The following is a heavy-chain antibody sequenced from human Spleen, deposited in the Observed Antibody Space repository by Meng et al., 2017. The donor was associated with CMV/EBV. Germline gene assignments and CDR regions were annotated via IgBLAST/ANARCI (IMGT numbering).Heavy chain of an antibody. J-gene: IGHJ3*02. CDR2: ISSSSSYI. CDR1: GFTFSTYS. Sequence: GESLKISCEASGFTFSTYSMNWVRQAPGKGLEWVSSISSSSSYIYYANSVRGRITVSRDNAKNSLYLQMSSLRPEDTAVYYCAKGVAARPNAFDIWGQGTMVTVSS. V-gene: IGHV3-21*01. D-gene: IGHD6-6*01. CDR3: AKGVAARPNAFDI.